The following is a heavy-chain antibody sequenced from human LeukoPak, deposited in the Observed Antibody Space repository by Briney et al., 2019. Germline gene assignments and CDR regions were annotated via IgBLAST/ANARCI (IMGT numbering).Heavy chain of an antibody. V-gene: IGHV1-18*01. J-gene: IGHJ4*02. D-gene: IGHD3-22*01. CDR2: ISAYNGNT. CDR3: ARDYYDSSGYIPFDY. Sequence: ASVKVSCKASGYTFTSYGISWVRQAPGQGLEWMGWISAYNGNTNYAQKLQGRVTMTTDTSTSTAYMELRSLRSDDTAVYYCARDYYDSSGYIPFDYWGQGTLVTVSS. CDR1: GYTFTSYG.